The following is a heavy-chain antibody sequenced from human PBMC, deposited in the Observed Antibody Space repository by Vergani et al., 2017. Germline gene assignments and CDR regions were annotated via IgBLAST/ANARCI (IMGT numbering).Heavy chain of an antibody. Sequence: QVQLVQSGAEVKKPGASVKVSCKASGYTFTSYDINWVRQATGQGLEWMGWINPNSGGTNYAQKFQGRVTMTRDTSISTACMELSRLRSDDTAGYYCARGQWYCSCWCPYYYMDDWGKGTTVTVSS. CDR1: GYTFTSYD. D-gene: IGHD6-19*01. V-gene: IGHV1-2*02. CDR3: ARGQWYCSCWCPYYYMDD. J-gene: IGHJ6*03. CDR2: INPNSGGT.